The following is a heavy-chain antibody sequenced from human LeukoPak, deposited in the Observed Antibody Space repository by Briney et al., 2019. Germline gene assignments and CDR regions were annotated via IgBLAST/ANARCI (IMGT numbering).Heavy chain of an antibody. CDR1: GFTFSSYG. CDR3: AKDSLPVPDAFDI. D-gene: IGHD2-2*01. V-gene: IGHV3-33*06. CDR2: IWYDGSNK. J-gene: IGHJ3*02. Sequence: PGGSLRLSCAASGFTFSSYGMHWVRQAPGKGLEWVAVIWYDGSNKYYADSVKGRFTISRDNSKNTLYLQMNSLRAEDTAVYYCAKDSLPVPDAFDIWGQGTMVTVSS.